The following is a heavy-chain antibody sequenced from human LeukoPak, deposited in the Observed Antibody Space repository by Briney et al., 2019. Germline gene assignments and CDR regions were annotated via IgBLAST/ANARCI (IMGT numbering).Heavy chain of an antibody. CDR3: ARMPYNWNSGYFDY. J-gene: IGHJ4*02. V-gene: IGHV3-21*01. Sequence: GGSLRLSCAASGFTFSSYSMNWVRQAPGKGLEWVSSISSSSSYIYYADSVKGRFTISRDNAKNSLYLQMNNLRAEDTAVYYCARMPYNWNSGYFDYWGQGTLVTVSS. D-gene: IGHD1-7*01. CDR1: GFTFSSYS. CDR2: ISSSSSYI.